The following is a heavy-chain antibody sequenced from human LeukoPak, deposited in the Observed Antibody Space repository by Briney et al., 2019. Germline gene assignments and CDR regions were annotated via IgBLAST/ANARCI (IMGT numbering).Heavy chain of an antibody. Sequence: PGGSLRLSCAAFGFTFGDYWMHWVRQAPGKGLEWVANIKQDGSEKYYVDTVKGRFTISRDNAKNALYLQMNSLRAEDTAVYYCARRYFDSWGQGTLVTVSS. J-gene: IGHJ4*02. CDR2: IKQDGSEK. V-gene: IGHV3-7*03. CDR1: GFTFGDYW. CDR3: ARRYFDS.